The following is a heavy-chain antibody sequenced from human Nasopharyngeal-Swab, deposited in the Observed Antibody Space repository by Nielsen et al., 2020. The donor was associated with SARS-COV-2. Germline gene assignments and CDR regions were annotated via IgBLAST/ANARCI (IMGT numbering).Heavy chain of an antibody. CDR2: IYHSGST. J-gene: IGHJ6*03. D-gene: IGHD3-22*01. V-gene: IGHV4-4*02. CDR3: ASPQGSSGHYYMDV. Sequence: WIRQPPGKGLEWIGEIYHSGSTNYNPSLKSRVTISVDKSKNQFSLKLSSVTAADTAVYYCASPQGSSGHYYMDVWGKGTTDTVSS.